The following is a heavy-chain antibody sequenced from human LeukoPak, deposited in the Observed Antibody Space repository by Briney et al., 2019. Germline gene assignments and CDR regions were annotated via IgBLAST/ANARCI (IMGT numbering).Heavy chain of an antibody. CDR2: ISYDGSNK. D-gene: IGHD2-15*01. CDR1: GFTFSSYA. Sequence: GRSLRLSCAASGFTFSSYAMHWVRQAPGKGLEWVAVISYDGSNKYYADSVKGRFTISRDNSKNTLYLQMNSLRAEDTAVYYCARDRGGDYYYYYGMDVWGQGTTVTVSS. CDR3: ARDRGGDYYYYYGMDV. V-gene: IGHV3-30-3*01. J-gene: IGHJ6*02.